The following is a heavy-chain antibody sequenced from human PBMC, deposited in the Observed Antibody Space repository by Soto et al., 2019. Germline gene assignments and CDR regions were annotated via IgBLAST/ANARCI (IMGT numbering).Heavy chain of an antibody. V-gene: IGHV3-53*01. J-gene: IGHJ6*02. Sequence: EVQLVESGGGLIQPGGSLRLSCAASGFTVSSNYMSWVRQAPGKGLEWVSVIYSGGSTYYADSVKGRFTISRDNSKNTLDLQMNSLRAEDTAVYYGARVGRYLNDGMDVWGQGTTVTVSS. CDR1: GFTVSSNY. CDR3: ARVGRYLNDGMDV. CDR2: IYSGGST. D-gene: IGHD3-9*01.